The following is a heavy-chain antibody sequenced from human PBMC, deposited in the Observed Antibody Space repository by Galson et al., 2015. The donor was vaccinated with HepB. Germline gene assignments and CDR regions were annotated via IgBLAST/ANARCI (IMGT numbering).Heavy chain of an antibody. CDR2: IYPGNSDT. CDR3: ARHRGTTYINAFDI. CDR1: GYIFSNYR. D-gene: IGHD1-7*01. V-gene: IGHV5-51*01. J-gene: IGHJ3*02. Sequence: QSGAEVKKSGESLKISCAGSGYIFSNYRITWVRQMPGKGLEWMGIIYPGNSDTRYSPSFEGQVTMSVDKSINTAYLQWSSLKASDTAMYYCARHRGTTYINAFDIWGQGTMVTVSS.